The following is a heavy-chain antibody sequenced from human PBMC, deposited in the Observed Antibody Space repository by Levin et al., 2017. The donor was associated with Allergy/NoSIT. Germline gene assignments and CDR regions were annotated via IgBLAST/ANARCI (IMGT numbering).Heavy chain of an antibody. CDR1: GGTFSSYA. D-gene: IGHD1-26*01. CDR3: ARGGARRDYYYYYGMDV. V-gene: IGHV1-69*04. CDR2: IIPILGIA. Sequence: SVKVSCKASGGTFSSYAISWVRQAPGQGLEWMGRIIPILGIANYAQKFQGRVTITADKSTSTAYMELSSLRSEDTAVYYCARGGARRDYYYYYGMDVWGQGTTVTVSS. J-gene: IGHJ6*02.